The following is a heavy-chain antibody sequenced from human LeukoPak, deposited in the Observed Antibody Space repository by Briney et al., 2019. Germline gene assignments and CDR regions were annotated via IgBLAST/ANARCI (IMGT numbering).Heavy chain of an antibody. D-gene: IGHD7-27*01. V-gene: IGHV4-59*12. J-gene: IGHJ4*02. Sequence: SETLSLTCTVSGGSISSYYWSWIRQPPGKGLEWIGYIYYSGSTNYNPSLKSRVTISVDRSKNQFSLKLSSVTAADTAVYYCARGPPLGYYFDYWGQGTLVTVSS. CDR1: GGSISSYY. CDR3: ARGPPLGYYFDY. CDR2: IYYSGST.